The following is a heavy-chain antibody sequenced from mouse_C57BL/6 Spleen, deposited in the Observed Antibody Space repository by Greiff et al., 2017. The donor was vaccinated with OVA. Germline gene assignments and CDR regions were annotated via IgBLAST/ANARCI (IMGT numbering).Heavy chain of an antibody. J-gene: IGHJ1*03. CDR1: GYSFTDYN. V-gene: IGHV1-39*01. Sequence: EVKLQESGPELVKPGASVKISCKASGYSFTDYNMNWVKQSNGKSLEWIGVINPNYGTTSYNQKFKGKATLTVDQSSSTAYMQLNSLTSEDSAVYYCARYYYGSSYGYFDVWGTGTTVTVSS. D-gene: IGHD1-1*01. CDR3: ARYYYGSSYGYFDV. CDR2: INPNYGTT.